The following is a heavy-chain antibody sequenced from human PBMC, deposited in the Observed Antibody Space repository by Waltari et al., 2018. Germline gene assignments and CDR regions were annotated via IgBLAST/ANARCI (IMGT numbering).Heavy chain of an antibody. D-gene: IGHD6-19*01. CDR1: GGSISSYY. CDR3: ARGNDSSGWYGYYYYYMDV. CDR2: IDYSGST. J-gene: IGHJ6*03. V-gene: IGHV4-59*01. Sequence: QVQLQESGPGLVKPSETLSLTCTVSGGSISSYYWSWIRQPPGKGLEWIGYIDYSGSTNYHPSLKSRVSISVDTSKNQFSLKLSSVTAADTAVYYCARGNDSSGWYGYYYYYMDVWGKGTTVTVSS.